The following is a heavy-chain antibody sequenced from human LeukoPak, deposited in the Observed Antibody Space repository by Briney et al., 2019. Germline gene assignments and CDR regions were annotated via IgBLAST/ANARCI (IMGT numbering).Heavy chain of an antibody. CDR2: IHYSGST. J-gene: IGHJ4*02. CDR3: ARQTRIAASFDY. V-gene: IGHV4-59*01. CDR1: GGSISSYY. Sequence: SETLSLTCTVSGGSISSYYWSWIRQPPGKGLEWIGYIHYSGSTNYNPSLKSRLTISVDTSKNQFSLKLNSVTAADTAVYYCARQTRIAASFDYWGQGTLVTVSS. D-gene: IGHD6-13*01.